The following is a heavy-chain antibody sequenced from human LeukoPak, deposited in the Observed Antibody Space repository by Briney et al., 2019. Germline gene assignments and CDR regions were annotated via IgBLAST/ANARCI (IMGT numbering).Heavy chain of an antibody. CDR3: ARDFGYSYARYYYYYGMDV. CDR2: IYYSGST. J-gene: IGHJ6*02. CDR1: GGSISSYY. V-gene: IGHV4-59*01. Sequence: PSETLSLTCTVSGGSISSYYWSWIRQPPGKGLEWIGYIYYSGSTNYNPSLKNRVNISVDTSKNQFSLKLSSVTAAETAVYYCARDFGYSYARYYYYYGMDVWGQGTTVTVSS. D-gene: IGHD5-18*01.